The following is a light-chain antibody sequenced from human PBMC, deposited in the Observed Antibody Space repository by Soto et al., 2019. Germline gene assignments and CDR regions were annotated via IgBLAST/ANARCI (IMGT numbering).Light chain of an antibody. CDR1: SSDVGGYSY. CDR3: SSYAGSNNHVV. CDR2: EVN. Sequence: HSALTQPPSASGSPGQSVTISCTGTSSDVGGYSYVSWYQQHPGKAPKLMIYEVNKRPSGVPDRFSGSKSGNTASLAVSGLQAEDEADYYCSSYAGSNNHVVFGGGTKLTVL. J-gene: IGLJ2*01. V-gene: IGLV2-8*01.